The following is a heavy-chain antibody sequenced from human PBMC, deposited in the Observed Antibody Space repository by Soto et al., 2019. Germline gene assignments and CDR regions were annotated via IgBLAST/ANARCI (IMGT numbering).Heavy chain of an antibody. D-gene: IGHD6-19*01. CDR3: ARVTRGSGDWFDP. V-gene: IGHV1-18*01. Sequence: QVQLMQSGTEVKKPGASVKVSCKASSETFASYDITWVRQAPGQGLEWMGWISTYNGNTKYAQNVQARVSLTTDTSTSTAYMALRSLKSDDTAVYYCARVTRGSGDWFDPWGQGTLVTVSS. J-gene: IGHJ5*02. CDR2: ISTYNGNT. CDR1: SETFASYD.